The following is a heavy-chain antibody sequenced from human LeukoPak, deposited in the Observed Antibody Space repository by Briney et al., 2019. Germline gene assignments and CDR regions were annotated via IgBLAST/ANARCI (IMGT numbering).Heavy chain of an antibody. J-gene: IGHJ1*01. Sequence: GGSLRLSCTGSGFSFTNYAMHWVRQAPGEGLEWVAVISYDEIYYADSVKGRFTTSRDLSTNTLYLQMSSLTTEDTAMYFCARRPVAAEYFQHWGQGTLVTVSS. V-gene: IGHV3-30*03. CDR1: GFSFTNYA. CDR3: ARRPVAAEYFQH. CDR2: ISYDEI. D-gene: IGHD6-25*01.